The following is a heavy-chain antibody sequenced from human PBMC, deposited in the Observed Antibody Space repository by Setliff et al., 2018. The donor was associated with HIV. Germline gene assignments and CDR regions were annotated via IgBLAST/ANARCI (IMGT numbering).Heavy chain of an antibody. Sequence: TSETLSLTCAVYGGSFSGYYWSWIRQPAGKGLEWIGRIYTSGSTNYNPSLKSRVTMSVDTSKNQFSLKLSSVTAADTAVYYCARGRYRSRWYASDHYYIDVWGKGTTVTVSS. CDR3: ARGRYRSRWYASDHYYIDV. D-gene: IGHD6-13*01. CDR2: IYTSGST. J-gene: IGHJ6*03. CDR1: GGSFSGYY. V-gene: IGHV4-59*10.